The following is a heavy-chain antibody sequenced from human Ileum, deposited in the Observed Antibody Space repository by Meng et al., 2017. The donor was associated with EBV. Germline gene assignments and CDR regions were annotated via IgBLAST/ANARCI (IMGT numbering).Heavy chain of an antibody. CDR2: INVGNDNT. CDR1: GYTFARNT. J-gene: IGHJ4*02. D-gene: IGHD6-19*01. Sequence: QVQLVQSGAEVKKPGASVKVSCKASGYTFARNTIHWVRQAPGQGLEWMGWINVGNDNTKYSQKFQGRVTITRDTSAYTVYMELSSLISEDTALYYCAREGAVAGPDFDYWGQGTLVTVSS. CDR3: AREGAVAGPDFDY. V-gene: IGHV1-3*01.